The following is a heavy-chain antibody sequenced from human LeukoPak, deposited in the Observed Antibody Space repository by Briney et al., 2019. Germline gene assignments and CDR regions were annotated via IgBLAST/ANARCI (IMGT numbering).Heavy chain of an antibody. CDR3: AFASARESADY. Sequence: GGSLRLSCAASGFTFDDYAMLWVRHAPGKGLEWVSGISWNSGSIGYADSVKGRFTIPRDSPKNSLYLQMDSLRAEDTAVYYCAFASARESADYWGQGTLVTVSS. V-gene: IGHV3-9*01. CDR2: ISWNSGSI. CDR1: GFTFDDYA. D-gene: IGHD3-10*01. J-gene: IGHJ4*02.